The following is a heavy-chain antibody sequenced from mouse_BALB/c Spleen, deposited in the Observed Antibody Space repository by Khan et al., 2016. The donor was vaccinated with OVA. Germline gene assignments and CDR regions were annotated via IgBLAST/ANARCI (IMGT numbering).Heavy chain of an antibody. CDR1: GFSLTTYG. D-gene: IGHD2-4*01. CDR2: IWSGGST. V-gene: IGHV2-2*02. J-gene: IGHJ3*01. CDR3: ARNYDYDEGLAY. Sequence: QMQLEESGPGLVRPSQSLSITCTVSGFSLTTYGVHWVRQSPGKGLEWLGVIWSGGSTDYSATFISRLSISKDNSKSQVFFKMNSLQPNDTAIYYCARNYDYDEGLAYWGQGTLVTVFA.